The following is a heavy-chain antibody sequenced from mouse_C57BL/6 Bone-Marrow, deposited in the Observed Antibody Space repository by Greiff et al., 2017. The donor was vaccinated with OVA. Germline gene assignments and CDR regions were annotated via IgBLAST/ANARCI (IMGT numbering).Heavy chain of an antibody. D-gene: IGHD2-2*01. CDR1: GFNIKNTY. Sequence: EVQLQQSVAELVRPGASVKLSCTASGFNIKNTYMPWVKQRPEQGLEWIGRIDPANGSTKYTQKFQGKATLTADTSSSTAYLQLSSLTSEDSAIYYCARGGLRPLFYFDYWGQGTTPTVSS. V-gene: IGHV14-3*01. CDR3: ARGGLRPLFYFDY. CDR2: IDPANGST. J-gene: IGHJ2*01.